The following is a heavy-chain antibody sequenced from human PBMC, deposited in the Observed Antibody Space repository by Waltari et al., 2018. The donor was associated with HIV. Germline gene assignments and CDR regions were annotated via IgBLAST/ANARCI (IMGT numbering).Heavy chain of an antibody. Sequence: QVQLVQSGAEVKKPGASVNVSCEAPGYPFTNYAIHWVRQAPGQSLEWMGWIHVGNGDTKYSQKFQGRVTITRDTSASTAYMDLSSLRSEDTALYYCVANPDEGRFDPWGLGTLVTVSS. CDR1: GYPFTNYA. J-gene: IGHJ5*02. CDR3: VANPDEGRFDP. V-gene: IGHV1-3*01. CDR2: IHVGNGDT.